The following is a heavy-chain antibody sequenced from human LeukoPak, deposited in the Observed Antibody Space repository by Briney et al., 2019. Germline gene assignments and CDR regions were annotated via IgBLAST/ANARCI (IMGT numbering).Heavy chain of an antibody. J-gene: IGHJ6*02. CDR2: IYYSGST. CDR1: GGSIRSYY. CDR3: ASSEIDYDILTGYSEGPMDV. Sequence: SETLSLTCTVSGGSIRSYYWSWIRQPPGKGLECIGYIYYSGSTNYNPSLKSRVTISVDTSKNQFSLKLSSVTAADTAVYYCASSEIDYDILTGYSEGPMDVWGQGTTVTVSS. D-gene: IGHD3-9*01. V-gene: IGHV4-59*08.